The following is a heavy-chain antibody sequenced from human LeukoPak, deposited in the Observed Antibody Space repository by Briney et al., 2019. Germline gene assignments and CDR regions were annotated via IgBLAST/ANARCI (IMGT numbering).Heavy chain of an antibody. Sequence: ASVNVSCKSSGYTFTSYYMHWVRQAPGQGLEGMGRINPSRGSTSYAEKFQGRVTMTRDTSTSTVYMELSSLRSEDTAVYYCARDANPYYYDSSGYFAEYFQHWGQGTLVTVSS. J-gene: IGHJ1*01. CDR2: INPSRGST. CDR3: ARDANPYYYDSSGYFAEYFQH. V-gene: IGHV1-46*01. D-gene: IGHD3-22*01. CDR1: GYTFTSYY.